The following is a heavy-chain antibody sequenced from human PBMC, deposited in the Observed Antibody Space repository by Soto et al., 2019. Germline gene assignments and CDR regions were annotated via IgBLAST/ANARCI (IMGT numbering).Heavy chain of an antibody. V-gene: IGHV1-18*01. D-gene: IGHD3-10*01. J-gene: IGHJ4*02. CDR1: GYTFTSYG. CDR3: ARGQRVGYGSGSYLIDFDY. Sequence: QVQLVQSGAEVKKPGASVKVSCKASGYTFTSYGISWVRQAPGQGLEWMGWISAYNGNTNYAQKLQGRVTMTTDTXXSXAXXELRSLRSDDTAVYYCARGQRVGYGSGSYLIDFDYWGQGTLVTVSS. CDR2: ISAYNGNT.